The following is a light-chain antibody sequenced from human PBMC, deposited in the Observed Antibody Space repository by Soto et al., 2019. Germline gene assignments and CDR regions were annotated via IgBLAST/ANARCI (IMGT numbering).Light chain of an antibody. V-gene: IGKV3-20*01. J-gene: IGKJ5*01. CDR3: QQYGSSIT. CDR1: QSINTN. CDR2: DAS. Sequence: PGERATLSCRASQSINTNLAWYQQSPGQAPRLLIYDASNRATATPPRFSGSGSGTDFTLTISSLEPEDFAVFYCQQYGSSITFGQGTRLEIK.